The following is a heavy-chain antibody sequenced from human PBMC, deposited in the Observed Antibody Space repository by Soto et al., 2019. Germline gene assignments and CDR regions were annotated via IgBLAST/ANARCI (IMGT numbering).Heavy chain of an antibody. CDR1: GYTFTGYY. CDR2: INPNSGGT. D-gene: IGHD1-7*01. V-gene: IGHV1-2*02. CDR3: ARGAVYGKTGTTWFDP. Sequence: ASVKVSCKASGYTFTGYYMHWVRQAPGQGLEWMGWINPNSGGTNYAQKFQGRVTMTRDTSISTAYMELSRLRSDDTAVYYCARGAVYGKTGTTWFDPWGQGTLVTVSS. J-gene: IGHJ5*02.